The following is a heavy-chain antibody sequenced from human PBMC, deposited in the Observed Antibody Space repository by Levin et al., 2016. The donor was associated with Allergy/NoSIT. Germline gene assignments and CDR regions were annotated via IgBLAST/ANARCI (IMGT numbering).Heavy chain of an antibody. Sequence: WIRQPPGKGLEWVSSISSSSSYIYYADSVKGRFTISRDNAKNSLYLQMNSLRAEDTAVYYCARSSEGATPGWFDPWGQGTLVTVSS. J-gene: IGHJ5*02. CDR2: ISSSSSYI. V-gene: IGHV3-21*01. CDR3: ARSSEGATPGWFDP. D-gene: IGHD1-26*01.